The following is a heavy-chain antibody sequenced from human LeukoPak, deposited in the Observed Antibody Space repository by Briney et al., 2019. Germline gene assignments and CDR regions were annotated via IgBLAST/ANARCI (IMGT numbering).Heavy chain of an antibody. CDR3: AKDPNGDYIGAFDI. J-gene: IGHJ3*02. CDR2: ISGSGGST. Sequence: GGSLRLSCTTSKFNFNNYGMTWVRQAPGKGLEWVSSISGSGGSTQYAPSVQGRFTISRDNSKNTLYLQMNSLRAEDTAVYYCAKDPNGDYIGAFDIWGQGTMVTVSS. V-gene: IGHV3-23*01. CDR1: KFNFNNYG. D-gene: IGHD4-17*01.